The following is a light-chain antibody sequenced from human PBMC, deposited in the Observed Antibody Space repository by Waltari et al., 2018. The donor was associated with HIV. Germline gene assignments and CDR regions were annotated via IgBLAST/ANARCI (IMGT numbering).Light chain of an antibody. CDR2: KAS. V-gene: IGKV1-5*03. J-gene: IGKJ1*01. Sequence: DIQMTQSPSTLSASVGARVTITSRASQGISSWLAWYHQKPGKAPKLPIYKASSLESGVPSRFSGSGSGTEFTLTISSLQPDDFATYYCQQYNSYLWTFGQGTKVEIK. CDR1: QGISSW. CDR3: QQYNSYLWT.